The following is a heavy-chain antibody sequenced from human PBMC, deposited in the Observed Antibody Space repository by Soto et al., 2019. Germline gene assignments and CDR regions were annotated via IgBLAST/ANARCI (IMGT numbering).Heavy chain of an antibody. Sequence: QVQLVQSGAEVKKPGASVKVSCKASGYTFTSYDINWVRQATGQGLEWMGWMSPNSGNTGYAPKFQGRVTMTRNTSISTAYMELSSLRSEDTAVYYCARWPDGYYYYGMDVWGQGTTVTVSS. CDR2: MSPNSGNT. V-gene: IGHV1-8*01. CDR1: GYTFTSYD. CDR3: ARWPDGYYYYGMDV. J-gene: IGHJ6*02.